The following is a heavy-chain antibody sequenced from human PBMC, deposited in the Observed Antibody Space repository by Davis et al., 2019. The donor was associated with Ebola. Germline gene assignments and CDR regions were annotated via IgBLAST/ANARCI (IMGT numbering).Heavy chain of an antibody. CDR3: AYLNGHGMDV. Sequence: GESLKISCVASGFTFSSYSMNWVRQAPGKGLECVSYISSSSSYTNYADSVKGRFTISRDNAQNSLFLQMNSLRDEDTAVYFCAYLNGHGMDVWGQGTTVTVSS. J-gene: IGHJ6*02. D-gene: IGHD1-1*01. V-gene: IGHV3-48*02. CDR2: ISSSSSYT. CDR1: GFTFSSYS.